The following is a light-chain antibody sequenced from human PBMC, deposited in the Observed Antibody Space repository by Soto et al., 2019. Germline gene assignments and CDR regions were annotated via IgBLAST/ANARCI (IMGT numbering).Light chain of an antibody. J-gene: IGKJ5*01. CDR1: QGISNL. V-gene: IGKV1-9*01. CDR2: AAS. Sequence: IPISQSPSSLSAFVGHSVPYSCRASQGISNLLAWYQQKPGKAPKVLIYAASTLQSGVPSRFSGSGSGTDFTLTISSLQPEDFATYYCQHFKTFPITFGQGTRLAI. CDR3: QHFKTFPIT.